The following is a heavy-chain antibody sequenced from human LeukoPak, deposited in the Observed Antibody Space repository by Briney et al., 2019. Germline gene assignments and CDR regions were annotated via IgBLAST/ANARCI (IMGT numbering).Heavy chain of an antibody. Sequence: SETLSLTCTVSGGSISSYYWSWIRQPAGKGLEWIGRIYTSGSTNYNPSLKSRVTISVDTSKNQFSLKLSSVTAADTAVYYCARIYSSGGLLLDYYYYMDVWGKGTTVTISS. V-gene: IGHV4-4*07. J-gene: IGHJ6*03. CDR3: ARIYSSGGLLLDYYYYMDV. CDR2: IYTSGST. D-gene: IGHD6-19*01. CDR1: GGSISSYY.